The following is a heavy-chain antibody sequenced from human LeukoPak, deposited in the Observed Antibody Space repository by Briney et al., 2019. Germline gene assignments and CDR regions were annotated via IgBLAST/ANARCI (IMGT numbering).Heavy chain of an antibody. Sequence: SETLSLTRTVSGGSTSSHYWSWIRQPPGKGLEWIGYIYYSGSTNYNPSLKSRVTISVDTSKNQFSLKLSSVTAADTAVYYCARFFQSYWFDPWGQGTLVTVSS. CDR3: ARFFQSYWFDP. CDR2: IYYSGST. D-gene: IGHD3-3*01. J-gene: IGHJ5*02. CDR1: GGSTSSHY. V-gene: IGHV4-59*11.